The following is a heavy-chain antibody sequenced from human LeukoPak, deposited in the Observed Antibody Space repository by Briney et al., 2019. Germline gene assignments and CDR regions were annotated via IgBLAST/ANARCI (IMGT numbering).Heavy chain of an antibody. V-gene: IGHV3-23*01. Sequence: PGGSLRLSCVASGFVFSNYAMSWVRQAPGKGLEWVSGISITGGRTYYADSVKGRFSISRDNSKNTLYLQMNSLRAEDTAVYYCAPRLGVANPGHPAVAFDIWGQGTMVTVSS. CDR1: GFVFSNYA. D-gene: IGHD3-3*01. CDR3: APRLGVANPGHPAVAFDI. J-gene: IGHJ3*02. CDR2: ISITGGRT.